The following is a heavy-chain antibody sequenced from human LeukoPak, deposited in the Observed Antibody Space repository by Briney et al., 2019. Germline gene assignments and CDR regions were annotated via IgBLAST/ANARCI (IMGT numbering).Heavy chain of an antibody. CDR3: ARQRGLVSTLTEIGDY. Sequence: GESLKISCKASGYSFTSHWIAWVRQMPGKGLEWMGIIYPADSDTRYSPSFQGQVTISADKSVTTAYLQWNTLKASDTAIYYCARQRGLVSTLTEIGDYWGQGTLVTVSS. D-gene: IGHD5/OR15-5a*01. CDR1: GYSFTSHW. V-gene: IGHV5-51*01. CDR2: IYPADSDT. J-gene: IGHJ4*02.